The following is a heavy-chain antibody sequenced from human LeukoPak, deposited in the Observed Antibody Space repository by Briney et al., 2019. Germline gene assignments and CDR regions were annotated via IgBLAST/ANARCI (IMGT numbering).Heavy chain of an antibody. CDR1: GYTFSGYF. Sequence: GASVKVSCKASGYTFSGYFIHWVRQAPGQGLEWMGWINPNSGGTNYAQNFQGRVSMTWDTSINTAYMDLGSLISDDTSIYFCAIESYDVREIIVTRALDYWGQGTLVTVSS. CDR3: AIESYDVREIIVTRALDY. CDR2: INPNSGGT. D-gene: IGHD3-10*02. V-gene: IGHV1-2*02. J-gene: IGHJ4*02.